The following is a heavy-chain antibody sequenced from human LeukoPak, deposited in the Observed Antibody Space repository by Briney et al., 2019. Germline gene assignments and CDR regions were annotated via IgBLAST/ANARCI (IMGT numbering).Heavy chain of an antibody. CDR2: IITLFGTA. Sequence: GASVKLSCKASGGAFSSSAITWVRQARGPGLEWMGGIITLFGTANYAQKFRGRVTSTADRPTSTAYMDLSSLTSDDTAVYYCAIGHVGNAPIDYWGQGTLVTVSS. CDR3: AIGHVGNAPIDY. CDR1: GGAFSSSA. D-gene: IGHD4-23*01. V-gene: IGHV1-69*06. J-gene: IGHJ4*02.